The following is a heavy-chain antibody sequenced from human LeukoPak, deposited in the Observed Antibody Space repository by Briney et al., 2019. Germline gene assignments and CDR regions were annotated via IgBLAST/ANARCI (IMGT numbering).Heavy chain of an antibody. CDR2: INPNSGGT. Sequence: ASVKVSCEASGYTFTGYYTHWVRQAPGQGLEWMGRINPNSGGTNYAQKFQGRVTMTRDTSISTAYMELSRLRSDDTAVYYCARRSGGGSYRPLYYYYMDVWGKGTTVTVSS. D-gene: IGHD2-15*01. V-gene: IGHV1-2*06. CDR1: GYTFTGYY. CDR3: ARRSGGGSYRPLYYYYMDV. J-gene: IGHJ6*03.